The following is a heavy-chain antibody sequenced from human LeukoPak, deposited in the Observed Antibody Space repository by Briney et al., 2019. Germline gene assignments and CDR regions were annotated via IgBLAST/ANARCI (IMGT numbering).Heavy chain of an antibody. J-gene: IGHJ4*02. CDR1: GGSVSGYY. CDR2: VYYSGST. CDR3: ARIHRYCSGGACYVLDN. D-gene: IGHD2-15*01. Sequence: SETLSLTCVVSGGSVSGYYWGWIRQPPGRGLEWIGYVYYSGSTNYNPSFKSRITISVDTSRNQFSLQLCSVTAADTAVYYCARIHRYCSGGACYVLDNWGQGTLVAVSS. V-gene: IGHV4-59*02.